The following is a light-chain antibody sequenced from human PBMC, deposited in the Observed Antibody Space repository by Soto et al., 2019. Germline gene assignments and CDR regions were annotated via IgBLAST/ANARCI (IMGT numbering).Light chain of an antibody. CDR3: HQYSGPPYT. Sequence: EIVLTQSPGTLSLSPGERVTLSCRASQTVSSSYFGWFQQRLGQAPRLLIYDTFYRATGIPDRFSASGSGTDFTLTISRLEPEDFAVYYCHQYSGPPYTVGQGTKLEI. CDR2: DTF. J-gene: IGKJ2*01. CDR1: QTVSSSY. V-gene: IGKV3-20*01.